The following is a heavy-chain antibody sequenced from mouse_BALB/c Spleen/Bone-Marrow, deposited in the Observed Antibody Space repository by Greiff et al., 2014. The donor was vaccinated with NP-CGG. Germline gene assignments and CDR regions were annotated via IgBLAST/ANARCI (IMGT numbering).Heavy chain of an antibody. CDR1: GYSFTGYF. CDR3: ARSEDYGFTY. J-gene: IGHJ3*01. CDR2: INPYNGDT. Sequence: EVQLVESGPELVKPGASVKISCKASGYSFTGYFMNWVMQSRGKSLEWIGRINPYNGDTFYNQKFEDKATLTVDKSSSTAHMEVRSLASEDSAVYYCARSEDYGFTYWGQGTLVTVSA. V-gene: IGHV1-20*02. D-gene: IGHD1-1*02.